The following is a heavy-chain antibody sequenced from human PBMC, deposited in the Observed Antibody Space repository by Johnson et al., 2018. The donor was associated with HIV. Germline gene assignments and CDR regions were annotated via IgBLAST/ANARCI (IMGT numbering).Heavy chain of an antibody. CDR1: GFTFEEYG. D-gene: IGHD3-10*01. Sequence: VQLVESGGGLAQPGRSLRLSCVASGFTFEEYGMHWVRQAPGKGLEWVSGITWNSGSVAYADSVKGRFTISRDNVRNSLYLQMNILRAEDTALFFCAKGGRYYYGSYTDAFYLWGQGTMVTVSS. V-gene: IGHV3-9*01. CDR2: ITWNSGSV. J-gene: IGHJ3*01. CDR3: AKGGRYYYGSYTDAFYL.